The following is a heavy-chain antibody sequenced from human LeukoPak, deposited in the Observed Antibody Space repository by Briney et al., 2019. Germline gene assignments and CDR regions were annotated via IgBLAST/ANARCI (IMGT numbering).Heavy chain of an antibody. V-gene: IGHV3-74*01. Sequence: PGGSLRLSCAASGFTFSSYWMHWVRQAPGKGLVWVSRINSDGSSTSYADSVKGRFTISRDNAKNTLYLQMNSLRAEDTAVYYCARVGYCSSTSCFRYYMDVWGKGTTVTISS. J-gene: IGHJ6*03. CDR2: INSDGSST. CDR3: ARVGYCSSTSCFRYYMDV. D-gene: IGHD2-2*01. CDR1: GFTFSSYW.